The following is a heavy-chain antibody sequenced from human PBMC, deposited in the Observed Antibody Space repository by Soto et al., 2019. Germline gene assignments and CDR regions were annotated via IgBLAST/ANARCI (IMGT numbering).Heavy chain of an antibody. CDR2: IWYDGSNK. D-gene: IGHD4-17*01. J-gene: IGHJ3*02. CDR1: GFTFSSYG. CDR3: ARVTGYGDYMALEI. Sequence: QVQLVESGGGVVQPGRSLRLSCAASGFTFSSYGMHWVRQAPGKGLEWVAVIWYDGSNKYYADSVKRRFTISRDNSKNTLYLQMNSLRAEDTAVYYCARVTGYGDYMALEIWGQGTMVTVSS. V-gene: IGHV3-33*01.